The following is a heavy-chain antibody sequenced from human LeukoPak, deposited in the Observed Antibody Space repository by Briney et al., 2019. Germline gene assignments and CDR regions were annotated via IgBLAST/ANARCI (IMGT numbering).Heavy chain of an antibody. V-gene: IGHV4-34*01. CDR3: ARGRWYRYWYFDL. CDR2: INHSGST. Sequence: GSLRLSCATSGFNFDRYTIHWVRQPPGKGLEWIGEINHSGSTNYNPSLKSRVTISVDTSKNQFSLKLSSVTAADTAVYYCARGRWYRYWYFDLWGRGTLVTVSS. D-gene: IGHD4-23*01. J-gene: IGHJ2*01. CDR1: GFNFDRYT.